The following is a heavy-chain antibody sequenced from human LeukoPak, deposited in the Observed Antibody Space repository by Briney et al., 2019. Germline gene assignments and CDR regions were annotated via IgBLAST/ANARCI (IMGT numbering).Heavy chain of an antibody. J-gene: IGHJ6*03. CDR2: INSDGSST. V-gene: IGHV3-74*01. D-gene: IGHD6-13*01. Sequence: GGSLRLSYAASGFTFSTFWMHWVRQAPGKGLVWVSRINSDGSSTVFADSVKGRFTISRDNAKNTLYLQMNSLRADDTAVYYCARSEYSSTWYGDYYYYYMDVWGKGTTVTVSS. CDR1: GFTFSTFW. CDR3: ARSEYSSTWYGDYYYYYMDV.